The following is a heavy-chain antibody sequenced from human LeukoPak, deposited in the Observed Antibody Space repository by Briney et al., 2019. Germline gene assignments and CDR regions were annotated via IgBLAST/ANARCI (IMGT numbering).Heavy chain of an antibody. V-gene: IGHV3-53*01. CDR2: IYSGGST. D-gene: IGHD3-3*01. CDR1: DFTVSRNY. Sequence: GGSLRLSCAASDFTVSRNYMSWVRQAPGKGLEWVSVIYSGGSTKYADSVKGRFTISRDNSKNTLYLQMNSLRAEDTAVYYCAKDRNSDFTVDAFDIWGQGTMVTVSS. CDR3: AKDRNSDFTVDAFDI. J-gene: IGHJ3*02.